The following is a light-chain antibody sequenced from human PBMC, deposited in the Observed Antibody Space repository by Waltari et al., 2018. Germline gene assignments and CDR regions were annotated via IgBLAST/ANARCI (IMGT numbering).Light chain of an antibody. CDR2: EGN. J-gene: IGLJ3*02. CDR3: SSYAGSSSPRV. CDR1: TSDVGSYNL. V-gene: IGLV2-23*01. Sequence: QSALIQPASVSGSPGQSITLSCTETTSDVGSYNLVSWYQQHPGKAPKLMIYEGNKRPSGVSYRFSGSKSGNTASLTISGLQADDEADYYCSSYAGSSSPRVFGGGTKLTVL.